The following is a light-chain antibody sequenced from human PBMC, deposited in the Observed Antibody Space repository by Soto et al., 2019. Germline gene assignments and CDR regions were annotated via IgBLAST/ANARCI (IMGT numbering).Light chain of an antibody. CDR2: DAG. CDR1: QSINDW. Sequence: DIEMTQSPSTLSASVGDRVTITCRASQSINDWLAWYQQKPGKVPKLLIYDAGSLKSGVPSRFSGSGSGTEFTLTISSLQPDDFATYYCQQYNGYWTFGQGTKVDIK. J-gene: IGKJ1*01. V-gene: IGKV1-5*01. CDR3: QQYNGYWT.